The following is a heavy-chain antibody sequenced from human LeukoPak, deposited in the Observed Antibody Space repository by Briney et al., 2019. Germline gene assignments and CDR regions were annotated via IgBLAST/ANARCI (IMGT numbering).Heavy chain of an antibody. D-gene: IGHD3-10*01. Sequence: LSGGSLRLSCAASGFSFSTYAMSWVRQTPGNGLEGVSSITRSGDNTYYADFGKGRFTISRETSKNTLYLQMNSLRAEDTAVYYCAKDRPNYFGPGAYYKSKGHFWGQGTLVTVSS. CDR1: GFSFSTYA. J-gene: IGHJ4*02. CDR2: ITRSGDNT. V-gene: IGHV3-23*01. CDR3: AKDRPNYFGPGAYYKSKGHF.